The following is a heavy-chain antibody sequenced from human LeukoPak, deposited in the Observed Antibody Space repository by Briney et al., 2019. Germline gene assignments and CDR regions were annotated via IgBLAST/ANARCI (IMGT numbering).Heavy chain of an antibody. CDR2: VKSNADGGTT. Sequence: GGSLRLSCSASGFSFTNAWMNWVRQAPGKGLEWVGRVKSNADGGTTDYAAPVKGRFTISRDDSKNTLFLQMNSLKTEDTAVYYCTTLGEDYYYYYMDVWGKGTTVTISS. CDR3: TTLGEDYYYYYMDV. D-gene: IGHD3-16*01. CDR1: GFSFTNAW. J-gene: IGHJ6*03. V-gene: IGHV3-15*01.